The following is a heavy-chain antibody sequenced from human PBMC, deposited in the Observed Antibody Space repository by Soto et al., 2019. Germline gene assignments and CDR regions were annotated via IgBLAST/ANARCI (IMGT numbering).Heavy chain of an antibody. Sequence: PGGSLRLSCAASGFVFSSYAMSWVRQAPGKGLEWVSAISGSGTTAYYADSVKGRFIFSRDNPKNTMYLQMNSLRAEDTAVYYCARNYYDSGGYYYGGAFDIWGQGTMVTVSS. J-gene: IGHJ3*02. CDR2: ISGSGTTA. CDR1: GFVFSSYA. V-gene: IGHV3-23*01. D-gene: IGHD3-22*01. CDR3: ARNYYDSGGYYYGGAFDI.